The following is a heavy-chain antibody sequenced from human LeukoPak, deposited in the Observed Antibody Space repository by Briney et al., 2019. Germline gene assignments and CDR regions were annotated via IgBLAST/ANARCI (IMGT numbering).Heavy chain of an antibody. CDR2: INTSNGNR. CDR3: ATAVTDAYHDY. D-gene: IGHD5-24*01. J-gene: IGHJ4*02. Sequence: ASVKVSCKASGYTFTSYGISWVRQAPGQGLEWMGWINTSNGNRNYAQNLQGRVTMTTDTSTNTACMELRSLRSDDAAIYYCATAVTDAYHDYWGQGTLVTVSS. V-gene: IGHV1-18*01. CDR1: GYTFTSYG.